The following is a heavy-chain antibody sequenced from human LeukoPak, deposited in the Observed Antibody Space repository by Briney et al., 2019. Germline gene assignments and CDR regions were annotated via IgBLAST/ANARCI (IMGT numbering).Heavy chain of an antibody. CDR3: AKNAGYSSGWHLDF. D-gene: IGHD6-19*01. CDR1: GFTFSNYA. J-gene: IGHJ4*02. Sequence: GGSLRLSCAASGFTFSNYAMTWVRQAPGKGLGWVSSIIGSGSSTNYADSVKGRFTISRDNSKNTLSLQMNSLRAEDTAVYYCAKNAGYSSGWHLDFWGQGTLVTVSS. CDR2: IIGSGSST. V-gene: IGHV3-23*01.